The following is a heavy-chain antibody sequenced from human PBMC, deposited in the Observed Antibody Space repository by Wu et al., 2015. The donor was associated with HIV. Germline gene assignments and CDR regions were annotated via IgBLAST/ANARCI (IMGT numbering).Heavy chain of an antibody. CDR2: INPNSGGT. CDR1: GYTFTSYS. Sequence: QVQLVQSGAEVKKPGASVEVSCKASGYTFTSYSMHWVRQAPGQGLEWMGWINPNSGGTNCAQKFQGRVSMTRDTSISTAYMELTRLRSDDTAVYYCAIISGNYHDAFDIWGQGTLVTVSS. J-gene: IGHJ3*02. D-gene: IGHD1-26*01. V-gene: IGHV1-2*02. CDR3: AIISGNYHDAFDI.